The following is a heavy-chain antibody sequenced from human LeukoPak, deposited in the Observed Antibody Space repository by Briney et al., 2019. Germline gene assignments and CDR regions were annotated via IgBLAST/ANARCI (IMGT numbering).Heavy chain of an antibody. CDR3: ANAISSGREYYFDY. D-gene: IGHD6-19*01. CDR1: GFTFSSYA. J-gene: IGHJ4*02. Sequence: GGSLGLSCAASGFTFSSYAMSWVRQAPGKGPEWVSVISASGATTHYADSVKGRFTISRDNSKNTLDLQMNSLRAEDTAVYYCANAISSGREYYFDYWGQGTLVTVSS. CDR2: ISASGATT. V-gene: IGHV3-23*01.